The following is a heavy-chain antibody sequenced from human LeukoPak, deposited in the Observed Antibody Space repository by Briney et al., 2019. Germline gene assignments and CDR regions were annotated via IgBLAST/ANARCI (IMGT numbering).Heavy chain of an antibody. CDR3: ARINPGYSSGWSVDY. CDR1: GYSFTSYW. D-gene: IGHD6-19*01. J-gene: IGHJ4*02. V-gene: IGHV5-51*01. Sequence: GESLKISCKGSGYSFTSYWLGWVRQMPGKGLEWMGIIYPCYSDTRYSPSFQGQVTISADKSISTAYLQWSSLKASDTAMYYCARINPGYSSGWSVDYWGQGTLVTVSS. CDR2: IYPCYSDT.